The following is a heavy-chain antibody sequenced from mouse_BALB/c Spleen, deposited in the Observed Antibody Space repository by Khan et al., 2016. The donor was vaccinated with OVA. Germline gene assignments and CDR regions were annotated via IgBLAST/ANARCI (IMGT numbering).Heavy chain of an antibody. CDR2: INPRSDYT. D-gene: IGHD2-14*01. Sequence: QVRLQQSGAELARPGASVRMSCKASGYTFTSNTMHWVKQRPGQGLEWIGYINPRSDYTNYNQNLKDKATLTADKSSNTAYMQLSSQTSEDSAVYYRARRTTGYTMDYWGQGTSVTVSS. J-gene: IGHJ4*01. CDR3: ARRTTGYTMDY. CDR1: GYTFTSNT. V-gene: IGHV1-4*01.